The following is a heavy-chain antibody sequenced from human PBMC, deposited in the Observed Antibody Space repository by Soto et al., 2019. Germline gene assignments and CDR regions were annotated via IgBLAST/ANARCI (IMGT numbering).Heavy chain of an antibody. CDR2: MNPNSGNT. J-gene: IGHJ4*02. Sequence: QVQLVQSGAEVKKPGASVKVSCKASGYTFTSYDMNWVRQATGQGLEWMGWMNPNSGNTGYAQKFQGRVTMTRNTSISTAYMELSSLRSEDTAVYYCARGEDGTMVWGVKDAEVGYWGQGTLVTVSS. D-gene: IGHD3-10*01. CDR3: ARGEDGTMVWGVKDAEVGY. V-gene: IGHV1-8*01. CDR1: GYTFTSYD.